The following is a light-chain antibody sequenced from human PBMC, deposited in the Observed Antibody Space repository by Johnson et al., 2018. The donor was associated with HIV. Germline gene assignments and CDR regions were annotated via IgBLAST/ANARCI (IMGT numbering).Light chain of an antibody. CDR2: ENN. V-gene: IGLV1-51*02. CDR1: SSNIGNNY. J-gene: IGLJ1*01. CDR3: GTWDSSLSAFNYV. Sequence: QPVLTQPPSVSAAPGQKVTISCSGSSSNIGNNYVSWYQQLPGTAPKLLIYENNKRPSGIPDRFSGSKSGTSATLGITGLQTGDEADYYCGTWDSSLSAFNYVFGTGTKVTVL.